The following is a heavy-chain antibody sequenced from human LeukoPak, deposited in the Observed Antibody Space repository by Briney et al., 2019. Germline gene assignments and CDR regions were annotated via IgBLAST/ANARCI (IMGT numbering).Heavy chain of an antibody. J-gene: IGHJ4*02. V-gene: IGHV3-53*01. CDR2: IGIWNSPI. Sequence: GGSLRLSCAASGFTVSSNYMSWVRQAPGKGLEWVSFIGIWNSPIYYGDSVKGRFTISRDNSKNTLYLQMNSLRAEDTAVYYCARDWPGYSYAFDYWGQGTLVTVSS. CDR1: GFTVSSNY. D-gene: IGHD5-18*01. CDR3: ARDWPGYSYAFDY.